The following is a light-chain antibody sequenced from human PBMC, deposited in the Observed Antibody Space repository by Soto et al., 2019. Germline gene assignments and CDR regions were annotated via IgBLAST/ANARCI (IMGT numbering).Light chain of an antibody. J-gene: IGLJ2*01. Sequence: QSVLTQPPSVSGAPGQRVTISCTGSSSNIGAGFDVHWYQQLPGTAPKLLIFGNIHRPSGVPERFSGSNSGTSASLAITGLQADDEADYYCQTYASNLSGSVVFGGGTKLTVL. CDR3: QTYASNLSGSVV. CDR2: GNI. CDR1: SSNIGAGFD. V-gene: IGLV1-40*01.